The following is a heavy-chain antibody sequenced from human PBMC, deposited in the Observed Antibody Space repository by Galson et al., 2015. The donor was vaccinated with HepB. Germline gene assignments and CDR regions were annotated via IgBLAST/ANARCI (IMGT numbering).Heavy chain of an antibody. J-gene: IGHJ3*02. D-gene: IGHD5-12*01. CDR3: AHRASSGYPNAFDI. Sequence: PALVKPTQTLTLTCTFSGFSLSTSGVGVGWIRQPPGKALEWLALIYGNDDKRSSPSLTSRLTITKDTSKNQVVLTMTNMDPVDTATYYCAHRASSGYPNAFDIWGQGTMVTVSS. V-gene: IGHV2-5*01. CDR2: IYGNDDK. CDR1: GFSLSTSGVG.